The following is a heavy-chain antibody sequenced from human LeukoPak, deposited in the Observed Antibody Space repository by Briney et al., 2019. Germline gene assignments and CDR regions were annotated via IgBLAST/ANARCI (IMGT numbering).Heavy chain of an antibody. Sequence: PGTSLRLSCAASEFTFSHYAMHWVRQAPGKGLEWVAVISYDGSNKYYADSVKGRFTTSRDNSKNTLYLQTNSLRTDDTAVYYCARGLVSGSQRGYFDYWGHGALVTVSS. J-gene: IGHJ4*01. CDR3: ARGLVSGSQRGYFDY. CDR2: ISYDGSNK. CDR1: EFTFSHYA. D-gene: IGHD1-26*01. V-gene: IGHV3-30-3*01.